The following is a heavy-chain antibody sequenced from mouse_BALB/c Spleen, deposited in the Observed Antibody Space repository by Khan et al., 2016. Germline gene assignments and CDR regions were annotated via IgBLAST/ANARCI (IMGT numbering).Heavy chain of an antibody. J-gene: IGHJ3*01. CDR2: INPDSYTI. V-gene: IGHV4-1*02. D-gene: IGHD3-1*01. Sequence: EVQLLESGGGLVHPGGSLKLSCAASGFDFSRYWMSWVRQAPGKGLEWIGEINPDSYTINYTPSLQDKFIISSDNAKNTLYLQMSKVRSEDTALCYLARSGYYCYLAYWGQGTLGTVST. CDR1: GFDFSRYW. CDR3: ARSGYYCYLAY.